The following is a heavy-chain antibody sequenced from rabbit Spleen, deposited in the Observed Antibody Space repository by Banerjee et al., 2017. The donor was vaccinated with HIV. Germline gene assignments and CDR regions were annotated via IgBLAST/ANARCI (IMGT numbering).Heavy chain of an antibody. V-gene: IGHV1S45*01. D-gene: IGHD1-1*01. CDR1: GFSFSSNDY. J-gene: IGHJ6*01. Sequence: QEQLVESGGGLVQPEGSLTLTCKASGFSFSSNDYICWVRQAPGKGLEWISCIAGSSSGFTYSATWATGRFTISKTSSTTVTLQMTSLTVADTATYFCARDTSSSFSSYGMDLWGPGTPSPS. CDR3: ARDTSSSFSSYGMDL. CDR2: IAGSSSGFT.